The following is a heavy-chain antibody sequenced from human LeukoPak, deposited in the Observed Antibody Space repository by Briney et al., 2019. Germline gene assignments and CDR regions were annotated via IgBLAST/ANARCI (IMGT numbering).Heavy chain of an antibody. V-gene: IGHV4-59*01. CDR1: GGSISSYY. J-gene: IGHJ6*02. CDR3: AGDMQGYSSSGRWSYYYYGMDV. CDR2: IYYSGST. Sequence: PSETLSLTCTVSGGSISSYYWSWIRQPPGKGLEWIGYIYYSGSTNYNPSLKSRVTISVDTSKNQFSLKLSSVTAADTAVYYCAGDMQGYSSSGRWSYYYYGMDVWGQGTTVTVSS. D-gene: IGHD6-6*01.